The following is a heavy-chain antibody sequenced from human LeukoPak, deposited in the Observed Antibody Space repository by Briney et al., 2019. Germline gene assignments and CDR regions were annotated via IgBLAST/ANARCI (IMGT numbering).Heavy chain of an antibody. CDR1: GFSFNTYS. Sequence: GGSLRLSCVASGFSFNTYSMNWVRQAPGKGLEWVANICSTSSNIFYADSVKGRFTISRDNAKTSVYLQLTSLRGDDTAVYYCARICGGDRYPHDAFDIWGQGTMVTVSS. J-gene: IGHJ3*02. CDR3: ARICGGDRYPHDAFDI. V-gene: IGHV3-48*01. CDR2: ICSTSSNI. D-gene: IGHD2-21*02.